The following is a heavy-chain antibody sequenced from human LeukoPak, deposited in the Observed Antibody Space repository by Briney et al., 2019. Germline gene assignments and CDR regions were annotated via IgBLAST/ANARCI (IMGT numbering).Heavy chain of an antibody. CDR2: LDPEYGET. CDR1: GYTLTELS. V-gene: IGHV1-24*01. CDR3: ATYYPVAKYYDSSGFGAFDI. J-gene: IGHJ3*02. Sequence: ASVKVSCKVSGYTLTELSMHWVRQAAGKGLEWMGSLDPEYGETIDAQKFQGGVTMTEDTSTHTAYMQLSSLRSEDTAVYYCATYYPVAKYYDSSGFGAFDIWGQGTMVTVSS. D-gene: IGHD3-22*01.